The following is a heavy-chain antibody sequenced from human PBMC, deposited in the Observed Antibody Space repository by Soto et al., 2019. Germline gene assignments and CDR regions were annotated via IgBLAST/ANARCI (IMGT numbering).Heavy chain of an antibody. D-gene: IGHD3-22*01. V-gene: IGHV3-33*01. CDR3: ARDYDSSDY. CDR2: IWYDGSNK. J-gene: IGHJ4*02. CDR1: GFTFSSYG. Sequence: QVQLVESGGGVVQPGRSLRLSFAASGFTFSSYGMHWVRQAPGKGLEWVAVIWYDGSNKYYADSVKGRFTISRDNSKNTLYLQMNSLRAEDTAVYYCARDYDSSDYWGQGTLVTVSS.